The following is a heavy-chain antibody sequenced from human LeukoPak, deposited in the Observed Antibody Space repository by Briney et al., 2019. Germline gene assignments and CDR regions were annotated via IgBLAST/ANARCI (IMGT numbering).Heavy chain of an antibody. CDR1: GGSISSYY. J-gene: IGHJ4*02. Sequence: SETLSLTCTVPGGSISSYYWSWIRQPAGKGLEWIGRIYTSGSTNYNPSLKSRVTMSVDTSKNQFSLKLSSVTAADTAVYYCARSYYDILTGYNGKYYFDYWGQGTLVTVSS. CDR2: IYTSGST. D-gene: IGHD3-9*01. CDR3: ARSYYDILTGYNGKYYFDY. V-gene: IGHV4-4*07.